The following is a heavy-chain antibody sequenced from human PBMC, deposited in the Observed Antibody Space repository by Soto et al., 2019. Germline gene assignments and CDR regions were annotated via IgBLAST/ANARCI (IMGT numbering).Heavy chain of an antibody. J-gene: IGHJ4*02. V-gene: IGHV3-30*18. Sequence: HPGGSLRLSCAASGFTFDNYYIHWVRQAPGKGLEWVSVISYDGSNKYYADSVKGRFTISRDNSKNALYLQMNSLRAEDTAVYYCAKDLGYSGYGVFXYWGQGTLVTVSS. CDR2: ISYDGSNK. D-gene: IGHD5-12*01. CDR1: GFTFDNYY. CDR3: AKDLGYSGYGVFXY.